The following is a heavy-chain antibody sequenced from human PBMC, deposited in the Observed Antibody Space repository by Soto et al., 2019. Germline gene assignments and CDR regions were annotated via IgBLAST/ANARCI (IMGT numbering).Heavy chain of an antibody. D-gene: IGHD5-18*01. CDR3: VKRFAYSSGPFEY. Sequence: PGGSRRLPCAASGFTFSSYDMIWVRQAPGKGLEWVSLISDSGGITYYADSVKGRFTISRDNSKNTLYLQMNNLRAEDTAVFYCVKRFAYSSGPFEYWGQGTLVTVSS. V-gene: IGHV3-23*01. CDR1: GFTFSSYD. J-gene: IGHJ4*02. CDR2: ISDSGGIT.